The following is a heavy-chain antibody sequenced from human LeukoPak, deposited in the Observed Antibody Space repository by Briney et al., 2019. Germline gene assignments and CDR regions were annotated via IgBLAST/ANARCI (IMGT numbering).Heavy chain of an antibody. CDR2: INPNSGGT. CDR3: ARDRGRNWGSDY. J-gene: IGHJ4*02. CDR1: GYTFTGYY. D-gene: IGHD7-27*01. V-gene: IGHV1-2*06. Sequence: GASVKVSCKASGYTFTGYYMHWVRQAPGQGLEWMGRINPNSGGTNYAQKFQGRVTMTRDTSISTAYMELSRLRSDDTAVYYCARDRGRNWGSDYWGQGTLVTVSS.